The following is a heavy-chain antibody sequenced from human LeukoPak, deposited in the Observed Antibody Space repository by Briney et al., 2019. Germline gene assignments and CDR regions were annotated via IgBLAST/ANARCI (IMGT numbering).Heavy chain of an antibody. CDR2: INPSGGST. J-gene: IGHJ3*02. CDR3: ARPISNYYYDSSGYDGRDDAFDI. D-gene: IGHD3-22*01. Sequence: ASVTVSCKASGYTFTSYYMHWVRQAPGQGLEWMGIINPSGGSTSYAQKFQGRVTMTRDTSTSTVYMELSSLRPEDTAVYYCARPISNYYYDSSGYDGRDDAFDIWGQGTMVTVSS. CDR1: GYTFTSYY. V-gene: IGHV1-46*01.